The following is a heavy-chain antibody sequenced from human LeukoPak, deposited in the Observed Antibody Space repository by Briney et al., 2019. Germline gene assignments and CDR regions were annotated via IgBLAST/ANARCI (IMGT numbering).Heavy chain of an antibody. CDR3: ARTIAQYTNTWLYYYYGLDV. CDR1: GFSFRSFA. D-gene: IGHD6-13*01. V-gene: IGHV3-23*01. CDR2: ISGGGEDT. Sequence: GGSLRLSCTASGFSFRSFAMSWVRQAPGQGLEWVSSISGGGEDTYYADSVKGRFTIARDNSETTLYLQMNSLGADDTALYYCARTIAQYTNTWLYYYYGLDVWGQGTTVTVSS. J-gene: IGHJ6*02.